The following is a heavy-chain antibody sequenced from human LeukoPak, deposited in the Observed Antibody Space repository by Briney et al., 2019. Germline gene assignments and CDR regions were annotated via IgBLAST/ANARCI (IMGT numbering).Heavy chain of an antibody. D-gene: IGHD3-22*01. CDR3: ARGRVYYDSGAYH. Sequence: PSETLSLTCSVSGGSVNSANYYWSWIRQPPGKGLEWIGYIYYSGSTSYSPSLKSRVTISLDTSRNQFSLKLTSVTAADTAVYFCARGRVYYDSGAYHWGQGTLVTASS. J-gene: IGHJ5*02. V-gene: IGHV4-61*01. CDR1: GGSVNSANYY. CDR2: IYYSGST.